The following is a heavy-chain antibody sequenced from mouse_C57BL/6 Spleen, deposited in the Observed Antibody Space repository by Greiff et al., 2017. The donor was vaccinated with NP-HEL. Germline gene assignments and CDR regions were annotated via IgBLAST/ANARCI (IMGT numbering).Heavy chain of an antibody. J-gene: IGHJ4*01. CDR2: IYPGDGDT. CDR3: ASPYYYGSRSLGRGYAMDY. Sequence: QVQLQQSGAELVKPGASVKISCKASGYAFSSYWMNWVKQRPGKGLEWIGQIYPGDGDTNYNGKFKGKATLTADKSSSTAYMQLSSLTSEDSAVYFCASPYYYGSRSLGRGYAMDYWGQGTSVTVSS. CDR1: GYAFSSYW. V-gene: IGHV1-80*01. D-gene: IGHD1-1*01.